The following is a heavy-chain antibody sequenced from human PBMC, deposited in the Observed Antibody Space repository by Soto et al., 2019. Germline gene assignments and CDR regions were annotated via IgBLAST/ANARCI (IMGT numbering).Heavy chain of an antibody. CDR3: ARDQPPPRGPYSSSWYVSLDY. V-gene: IGHV3-11*01. J-gene: IGHJ4*02. D-gene: IGHD6-13*01. Sequence: GGSLRLSCAASGFTFSDYYMSWIRQAPGKGLEWVSYISSSGSTIYYADSLKGRFTISRDNAKNSLYLQMNSLRAEDTAGYYCARDQPPPRGPYSSSWYVSLDYWGQGTVVPVFS. CDR1: GFTFSDYY. CDR2: ISSSGSTI.